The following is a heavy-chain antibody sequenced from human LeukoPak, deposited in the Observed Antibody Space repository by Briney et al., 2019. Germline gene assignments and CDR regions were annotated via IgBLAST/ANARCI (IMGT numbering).Heavy chain of an antibody. V-gene: IGHV3-23*01. CDR2: ISGRDGNT. CDR3: TRDRIVMSGFFDY. D-gene: IGHD6-19*01. CDR1: GFTFSRHA. J-gene: IGHJ4*02. Sequence: GGSLRLSCPGSGFTFSRHAMSWVRQPPGKGLEWVSAISGRDGNTYYADSVKGRFTISRDNSKNTLYLQMISLRAEDTAIYFCTRDRIVMSGFFDYWGQGNPGHRLL.